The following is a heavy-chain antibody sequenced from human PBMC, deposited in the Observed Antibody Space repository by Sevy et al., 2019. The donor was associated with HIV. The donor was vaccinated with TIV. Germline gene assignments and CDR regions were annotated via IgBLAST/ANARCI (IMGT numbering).Heavy chain of an antibody. CDR3: ARDASPHYYDSSGYYSYDAFDI. Sequence: ASVKVSCKTSGYTFTSYGISWVRQAPGQGLEWMGWISAYNGNTNYAQKLQGRVTMTTDTSTSTAYMELRSLGSDDTAVYYCARDASPHYYDSSGYYSYDAFDIWGQGTMVTVSS. CDR1: GYTFTSYG. CDR2: ISAYNGNT. V-gene: IGHV1-18*04. D-gene: IGHD3-22*01. J-gene: IGHJ3*02.